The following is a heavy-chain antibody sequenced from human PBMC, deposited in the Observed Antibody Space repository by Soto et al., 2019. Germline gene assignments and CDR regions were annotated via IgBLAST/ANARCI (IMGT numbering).Heavy chain of an antibody. V-gene: IGHV3-33*01. CDR2: IWYDGSNK. CDR3: ARDQDTAMAHYYFDY. D-gene: IGHD5-18*01. J-gene: IGHJ4*02. Sequence: PGGSLRLSCAASGFTFSSYGMHWVRQAPGKGLEWVAVIWYDGSNKYYADSVKGRFTISRDNSKNTLYLQMNGLRAEDTAVYYCARDQDTAMAHYYFDYWGQGTLVTVSS. CDR1: GFTFSSYG.